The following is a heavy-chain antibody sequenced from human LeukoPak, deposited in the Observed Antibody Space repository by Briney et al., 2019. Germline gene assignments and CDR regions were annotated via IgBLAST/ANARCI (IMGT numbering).Heavy chain of an antibody. D-gene: IGHD2-15*01. CDR3: AKVRIWNVVVVVAAQNFDY. Sequence: GGSLRLSCAASGFTFNSYAMNWVRQAPGKGLEWVSGISGSGSSTYYADSVKGRFTISRDNSKNTLYLQMNNLRAEDTAVYYCAKVRIWNVVVVVAAQNFDYWGQGTLVTVSS. CDR1: GFTFNSYA. CDR2: ISGSGSST. J-gene: IGHJ4*02. V-gene: IGHV3-23*01.